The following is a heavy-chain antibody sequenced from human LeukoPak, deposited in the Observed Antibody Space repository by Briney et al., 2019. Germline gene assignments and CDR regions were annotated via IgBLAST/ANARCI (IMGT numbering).Heavy chain of an antibody. CDR2: ISGSGGST. J-gene: IGHJ4*02. CDR1: GFTFSSYA. Sequence: GGSLRLSCAASGFTFSSYAMSWVRQAPGKGLEWVSAISGSGGSTYYADSVKGRLTISRDNSKNTLYLQMNSLRAEDTAVYYCAKDRSVDILTGYSSGFDYWGQGTLVTVSS. V-gene: IGHV3-23*01. CDR3: AKDRSVDILTGYSSGFDY. D-gene: IGHD3-9*01.